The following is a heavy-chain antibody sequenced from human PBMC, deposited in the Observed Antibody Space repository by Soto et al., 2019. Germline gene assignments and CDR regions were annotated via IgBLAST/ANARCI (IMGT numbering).Heavy chain of an antibody. CDR3: ARDKMANSYYGMDV. CDR1: GFTFSSYS. V-gene: IGHV3-21*01. CDR2: ISSSSSYI. D-gene: IGHD1-7*01. J-gene: IGHJ6*02. Sequence: EVQLVESGGGLVKPGGSLRLSCAASGFTFSSYSMNWVRQAPGKGLEWVSSISSSSSYIYYADSVKGRFTISRDNAKNSLYLQMNSLRAEDTAVYYCARDKMANSYYGMDVWGQGTTVTVSS.